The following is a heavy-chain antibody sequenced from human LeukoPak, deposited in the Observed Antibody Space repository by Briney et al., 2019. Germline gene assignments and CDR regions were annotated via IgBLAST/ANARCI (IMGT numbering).Heavy chain of an antibody. D-gene: IGHD2-2*01. CDR2: IYYSGST. CDR3: ARDPALGYCSSTSCRGY. V-gene: IGHV4-39*07. Sequence: SETLSLTCTVSGGSISSSSYYWGWIRQPPGKGLEWIGSIYYSGSTYYNPSLKSRVTISVDTSKNQFSLKLSSVTAADTAVYYCARDPALGYCSSTSCRGYWGQGTLVTVSS. CDR1: GGSISSSSYY. J-gene: IGHJ4*02.